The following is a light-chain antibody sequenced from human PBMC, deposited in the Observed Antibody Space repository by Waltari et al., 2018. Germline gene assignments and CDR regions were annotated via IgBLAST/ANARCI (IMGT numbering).Light chain of an antibody. CDR3: FSYRSTFPWV. Sequence: QSALTQPASMSGSPGQSITISCTGTSSDVGAYNFVSWYQQHPGKTPKLIIYDVRIRPLGVSNRFSGSKSGNTASLTISGLQAEDEADYYSFSYRSTFPWVFGGGTKVTVL. V-gene: IGLV2-14*03. CDR2: DVR. J-gene: IGLJ3*02. CDR1: SSDVGAYNF.